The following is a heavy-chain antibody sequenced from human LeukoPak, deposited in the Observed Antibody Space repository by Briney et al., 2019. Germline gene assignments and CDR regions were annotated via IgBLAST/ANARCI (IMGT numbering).Heavy chain of an antibody. CDR2: ISSNGGST. V-gene: IGHV3-64*01. CDR1: GFTFSSYA. CDR3: ARDLDSSSWYKIYYYYYYMDV. D-gene: IGHD6-13*01. Sequence: PGGSLRLSCAASGFTFSSYAMHWVRQAPGKGLEYVSAISSNGGSTYYANSVKGRFTISRDNSKNTLYLQMNSLRAEDTAVYYCARDLDSSSWYKIYYYYYYMDVWGKGTTVTVSS. J-gene: IGHJ6*03.